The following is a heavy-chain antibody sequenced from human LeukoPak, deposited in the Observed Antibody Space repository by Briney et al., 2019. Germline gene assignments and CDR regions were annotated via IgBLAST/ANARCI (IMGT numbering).Heavy chain of an antibody. J-gene: IGHJ3*02. CDR3: ARDANWDYDSSGYYENHAFDI. Sequence: GGSLRLSCAASGITLSSYSMNWVRQAPGEGLEWVSSISSSSSYLYYADSVKGRFTISRDNAKNSLYLQMNSLRAEDTAVYYCARDANWDYDSSGYYENHAFDIWGQGTMVTVSS. D-gene: IGHD3-22*01. CDR2: ISSSSSYL. V-gene: IGHV3-21*01. CDR1: GITLSSYS.